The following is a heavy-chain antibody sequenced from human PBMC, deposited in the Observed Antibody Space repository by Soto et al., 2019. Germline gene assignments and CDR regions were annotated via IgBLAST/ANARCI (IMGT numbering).Heavy chain of an antibody. V-gene: IGHV1-58*01. J-gene: IGHJ4*02. CDR2: IVGGSGST. D-gene: IGHD3-3*01. CDR1: GFTLTSAD. Sequence: QMQLVQSGPEVKKPGTSVKVSCKASGFTLTSADVQWVRQARGQRLEWIGWIVGGSGSTNYAQQFQGRLAITRDMSTSTVYMELSRLGYEDAAVYYGAADWSNRPFDFWGQGTLVTVSS. CDR3: AADWSNRPFDF.